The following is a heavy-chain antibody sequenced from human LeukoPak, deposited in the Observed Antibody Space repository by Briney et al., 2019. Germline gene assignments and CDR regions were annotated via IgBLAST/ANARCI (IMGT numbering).Heavy chain of an antibody. V-gene: IGHV4-30-2*01. CDR3: ASSSSWSEFDP. D-gene: IGHD6-13*01. Sequence: SETLSLTRAVSGGSISSGGYSWSWIRQPPGKGLEWIGYIYHSGSTYYNPSLKGRVTISVDRSKNQFSLKLSSVTAADTAVYYCASSSSWSEFDPWGQGTLVTVSS. CDR2: IYHSGST. CDR1: GGSISSGGYS. J-gene: IGHJ5*02.